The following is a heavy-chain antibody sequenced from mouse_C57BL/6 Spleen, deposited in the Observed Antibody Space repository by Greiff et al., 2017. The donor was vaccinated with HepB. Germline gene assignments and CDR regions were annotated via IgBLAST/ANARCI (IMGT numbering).Heavy chain of an antibody. J-gene: IGHJ1*03. CDR2: IYPGSGST. V-gene: IGHV1-55*01. D-gene: IGHD1-1*01. Sequence: QVQLQQPGAELVKPGASVKMSCKASGYTFTSYWITWVKQRPGQGLEWIGDIYPGSGSTNYNEKFKSKATLTVDTSSSTAYMQLSSLTSEDSAVYYCARSSSTTVVAPYFDVWGTGTTVTVSS. CDR1: GYTFTSYW. CDR3: ARSSSTTVVAPYFDV.